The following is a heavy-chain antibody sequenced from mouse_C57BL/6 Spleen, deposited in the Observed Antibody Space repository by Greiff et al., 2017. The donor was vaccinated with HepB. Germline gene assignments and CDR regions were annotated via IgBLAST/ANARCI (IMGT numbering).Heavy chain of an antibody. Sequence: VQLQQPGAELVRPGTSVKLSCKASGYTFTSYWMHWVKQRPGQGLEWIGVIDPSDSYTNYNQKFKGKATFTVDTSSSTAYMQLSSLTSEDSAVYYCARDGGNYYAMDYWGQGTSVTVYS. J-gene: IGHJ4*01. CDR3: ARDGGNYYAMDY. CDR2: IDPSDSYT. D-gene: IGHD2-1*01. V-gene: IGHV1-59*01. CDR1: GYTFTSYW.